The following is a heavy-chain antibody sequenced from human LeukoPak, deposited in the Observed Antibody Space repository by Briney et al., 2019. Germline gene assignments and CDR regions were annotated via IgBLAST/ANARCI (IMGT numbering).Heavy chain of an antibody. CDR2: ISHDSETI. Sequence: HSGGSLRLSCAASGFTFRIYGMNWVRQAPGKGPEWVSYISHDSETIYYADSVKGRFTMSRDNAKSSLYLQVSSLRADDTAVYYCARATRNGYDYWGQGTLVTVSS. J-gene: IGHJ4*02. CDR1: GFTFRIYG. V-gene: IGHV3-48*04. CDR3: ARATRNGYDY. D-gene: IGHD5-24*01.